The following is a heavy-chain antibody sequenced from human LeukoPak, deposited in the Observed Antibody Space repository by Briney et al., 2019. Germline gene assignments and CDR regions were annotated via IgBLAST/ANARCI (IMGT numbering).Heavy chain of an antibody. CDR1: GFTFSSYA. CDR2: IIASGGST. Sequence: GGSLRLACATSGFTFSSYAMSWVRQAPGKGLEWVSGIIASGGSTYYADSVKGRFTISRDNSKNTLYLQMNSLRAEDTAVYYCAKDYYGGDSHYYGMDVWGQGTTVTVSS. CDR3: AKDYYGGDSHYYGMDV. D-gene: IGHD4-23*01. V-gene: IGHV3-23*01. J-gene: IGHJ6*02.